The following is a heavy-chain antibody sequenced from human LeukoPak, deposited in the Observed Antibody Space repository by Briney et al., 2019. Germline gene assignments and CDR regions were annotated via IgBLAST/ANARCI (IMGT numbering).Heavy chain of an antibody. CDR3: ARASVVLHQFDY. J-gene: IGHJ4*02. Sequence: PLETLSLTRTVSGGSINSADYYCSWIRQLPGQGLEWIGYIYYTGNTYYSPSPKSRVTISADTSKNQFSLRLSSVTAADTAVYYCARASVVLHQFDYWGQGTLVTVSS. D-gene: IGHD2-21*01. CDR2: IYYTGNT. CDR1: GGSINSADYY. V-gene: IGHV4-30-4*01.